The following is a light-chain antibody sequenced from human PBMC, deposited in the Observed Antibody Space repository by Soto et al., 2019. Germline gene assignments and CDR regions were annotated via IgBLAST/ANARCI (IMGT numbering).Light chain of an antibody. Sequence: QSALTQPASVSGSPGQSITISCTGTSSDVGGYSYVSWYQQHPGKTPKLMIYEVSNRPSGVSHRFSGSKSGNTASLTISGLQTEDEADYYCSTYTVSRTYVFGTGTKLTVL. CDR1: SSDVGGYSY. J-gene: IGLJ1*01. CDR3: STYTVSRTYV. CDR2: EVS. V-gene: IGLV2-14*01.